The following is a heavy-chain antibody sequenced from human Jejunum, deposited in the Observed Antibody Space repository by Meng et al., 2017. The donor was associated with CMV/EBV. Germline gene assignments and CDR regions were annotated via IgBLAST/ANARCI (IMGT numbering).Heavy chain of an antibody. CDR1: GYPFTGHY. CDR3: ARDMTSTWYGGSDL. CDR2: INANTGDT. Sequence: ASGYPFTGHYMPWVRQAPGQGLEWMGWINANTGDTNYAQKFQGRVTMTRGTSITTAYMDLSSLTSDDAAVYYCARDMTSTWYGGSDLWGQGTLVTVSS. D-gene: IGHD6-13*01. V-gene: IGHV1-2*02. J-gene: IGHJ5*02.